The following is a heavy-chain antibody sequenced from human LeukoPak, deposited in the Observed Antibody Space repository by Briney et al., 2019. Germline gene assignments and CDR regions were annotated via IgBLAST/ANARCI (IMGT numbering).Heavy chain of an antibody. CDR2: INRSGGGT. Sequence: GSVRVSCKASGYTFTSYGMSWVRQAPGQGLEWMGWINRSGGGTKYAEKVKGRVTITRDKSMSTAYMEMNRLRFDDAAVYYCARDHDGFGELLYWGQGTPVTVSS. V-gene: IGHV1-2*02. J-gene: IGHJ4*02. CDR1: GYTFTSYG. CDR3: ARDHDGFGELLY. D-gene: IGHD3-10*01.